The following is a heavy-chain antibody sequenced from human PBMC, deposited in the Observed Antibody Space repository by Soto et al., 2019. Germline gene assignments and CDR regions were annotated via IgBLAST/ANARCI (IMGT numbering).Heavy chain of an antibody. CDR1: GGTFSNYG. CDR2: IIPILGST. J-gene: IGHJ4*02. V-gene: IGHV1-69*01. D-gene: IGHD3-22*01. Sequence: QVQLVQSGAEVKMPGSSVKVSCKASGGTFSNYGISWVRQAPGQGLEWMGGIIPILGSTKSAQSFQGRVTFTADESTTTAYMELSSLRSDDTAVYYCARDRYYDGNGYFYESAYWGQGTVVTVSS. CDR3: ARDRYYDGNGYFYESAY.